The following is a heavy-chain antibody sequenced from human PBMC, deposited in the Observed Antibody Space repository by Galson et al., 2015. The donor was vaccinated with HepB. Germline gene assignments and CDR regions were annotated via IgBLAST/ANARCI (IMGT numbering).Heavy chain of an antibody. V-gene: IGHV1-18*01. D-gene: IGHD2-15*01. Sequence: SVKVSCKASGYTFTNYNINWVRQAPGQGLQWMGWISAYNGNTNYAQSFQDRVTMTTDRSTSTIYLELRSLRSDDTAVYYCARGALVVVVGATQNNWFDPWGQGTLVTVSS. CDR2: ISAYNGNT. CDR3: ARGALVVVVGATQNNWFDP. CDR1: GYTFTNYN. J-gene: IGHJ5*02.